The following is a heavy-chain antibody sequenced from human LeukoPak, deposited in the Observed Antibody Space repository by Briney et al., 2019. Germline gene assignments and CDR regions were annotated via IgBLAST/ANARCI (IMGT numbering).Heavy chain of an antibody. CDR1: GFTFSSYG. J-gene: IGHJ4*02. CDR2: ISYDGSNK. CDR3: ARFQDVDTAMVDY. V-gene: IGHV3-30*03. Sequence: PGGSLRLSCAASGFTFSSYGMHWVRQAPGKGLEWVAVISYDGSNKYYADSVKGRLTISRDNSKNTLYLQMNSLRAEDTAVYYCARFQDVDTAMVDYWGQGTLVTVSS. D-gene: IGHD5-18*01.